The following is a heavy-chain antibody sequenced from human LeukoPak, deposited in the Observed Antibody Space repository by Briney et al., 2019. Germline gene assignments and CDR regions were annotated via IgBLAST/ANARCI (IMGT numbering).Heavy chain of an antibody. CDR3: AKGPPQWELLTAAGY. J-gene: IGHJ4*02. V-gene: IGHV3-30*18. CDR1: GFTFSSYG. Sequence: GGSLRLSCAASGFTFSSYGMHWVRQAPGKGLEWVAVISYDGSNKYYADSVKGRFTISRDNSKNTLYLQMNSLRAEDTAVYYCAKGPPQWELLTAAGYWGQGTLVTVSS. CDR2: ISYDGSNK. D-gene: IGHD1-26*01.